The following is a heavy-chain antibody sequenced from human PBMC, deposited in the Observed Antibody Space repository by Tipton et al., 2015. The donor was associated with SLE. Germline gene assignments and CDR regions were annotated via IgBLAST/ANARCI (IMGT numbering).Heavy chain of an antibody. V-gene: IGHV4-34*01. D-gene: IGHD6-13*01. Sequence: GLVKPSETLSLTCAVYGGSFSGYYWSWIRQPPGKGLEWIGEINHSGSTNYNPSLKSRVTISVDTSKNQFSLKLSSVTAADTAVYYCARRRRQPKVFDYWGQGTLVTVSS. J-gene: IGHJ4*02. CDR2: INHSGST. CDR1: GGSFSGYY. CDR3: ARRRRQPKVFDY.